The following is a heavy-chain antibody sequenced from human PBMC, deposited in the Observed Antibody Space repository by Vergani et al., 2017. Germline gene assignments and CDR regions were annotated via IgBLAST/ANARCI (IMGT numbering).Heavy chain of an antibody. CDR3: ARDTPGYCSSTSCPNNWFDP. D-gene: IGHD2-2*01. Sequence: QVQPQESGPGLVKPSQTLSLTCTVSGGSLSSGGYYWSWIRQHPGKGLEWIGYIYYSGSTYYNPSLKSRVTISVDTSKNQFSLKLSSVTAADTAVYYCARDTPGYCSSTSCPNNWFDPWGQGTLVTVSS. J-gene: IGHJ5*02. V-gene: IGHV4-31*03. CDR1: GGSLSSGGYY. CDR2: IYYSGST.